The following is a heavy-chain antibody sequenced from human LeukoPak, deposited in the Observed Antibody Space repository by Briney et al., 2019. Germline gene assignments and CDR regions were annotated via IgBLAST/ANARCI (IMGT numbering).Heavy chain of an antibody. CDR2: IIPIFGTA. CDR3: ARRGLARGYGGYDAYYFDY. D-gene: IGHD5-12*01. CDR1: GGTFSSYA. Sequence: SVKFSCKASGGTFSSYAISWVRQAPGQGLEWMGGIIPIFGTANYAQKFQGRVTITTDESTSTAYMELSSLRSEDTAVYYCARRGLARGYGGYDAYYFDYWGQGTLVTVSS. J-gene: IGHJ4*02. V-gene: IGHV1-69*05.